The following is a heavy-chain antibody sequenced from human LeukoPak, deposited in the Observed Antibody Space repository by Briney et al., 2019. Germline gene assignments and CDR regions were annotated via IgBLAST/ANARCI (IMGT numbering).Heavy chain of an antibody. CDR1: AGSISNYY. V-gene: IGHV4-59*12. D-gene: IGHD5-18*01. CDR2: ISYSGST. J-gene: IGHJ4*02. Sequence: PSETLSLTCTVSAGSISNYYWSWIRQPPGKGLEWIGYISYSGSTNYNPSLKSRVTISVDTSKNQFSLKLSSVTAADTAVYYCAKDLGGYNYGPGDVFDYWGQGTLVTVSS. CDR3: AKDLGGYNYGPGDVFDY.